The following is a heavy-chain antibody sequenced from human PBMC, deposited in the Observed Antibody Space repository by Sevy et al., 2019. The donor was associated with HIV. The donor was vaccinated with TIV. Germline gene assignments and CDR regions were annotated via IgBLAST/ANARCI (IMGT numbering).Heavy chain of an antibody. CDR3: AKDSHPDITGTGNNWFDS. Sequence: GGSLRLSCVASGFVFRDYGMHWVRQAPGKGLEWVAVISYGGNHRYYADSVRDRFTISRDNFKNTVFLEMNSLTVEDTAVYYRAKDSHPDITGTGNNWFDSWGQGSRVTVSS. D-gene: IGHD1-7*01. V-gene: IGHV3-30*18. CDR2: ISYGGNHR. J-gene: IGHJ5*01. CDR1: GFVFRDYG.